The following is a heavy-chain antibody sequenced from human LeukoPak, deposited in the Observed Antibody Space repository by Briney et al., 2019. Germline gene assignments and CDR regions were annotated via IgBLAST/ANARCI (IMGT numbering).Heavy chain of an antibody. D-gene: IGHD4-17*01. CDR2: ISSSGSTI. J-gene: IGHJ5*02. CDR1: GFTFSDYY. CDR3: ARDLFYGDYAWFDP. Sequence: SGGSLRLSCAASGFTFSDYYMSWIRQAPGKGLEWVSYISSSGSTIYYADSVKGRFTISRDNAKNSLYLQMNSLRAEDTAVYYCARDLFYGDYAWFDPWGQGTLVTVSS. V-gene: IGHV3-11*01.